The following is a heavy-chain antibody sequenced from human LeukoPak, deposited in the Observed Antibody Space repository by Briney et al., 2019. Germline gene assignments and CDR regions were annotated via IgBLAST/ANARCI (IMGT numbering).Heavy chain of an antibody. CDR3: SREDGGATDY. CDR1: GFTFGDYA. V-gene: IGHV3-49*03. J-gene: IGHJ4*02. Sequence: PGRSLRLPCTASGFTFGDYAMTWFRQAPGKGLEWVGFIRSKGYGGTTEYAASVKGRFTISRDDSKSIAQLQLDSLITEDTAVYYCSREDGGATDYWGEGTLVTVSS. CDR2: IRSKGYGGTT. D-gene: IGHD1-26*01.